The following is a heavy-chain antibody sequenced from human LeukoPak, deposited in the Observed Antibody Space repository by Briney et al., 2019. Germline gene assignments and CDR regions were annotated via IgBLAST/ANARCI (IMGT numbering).Heavy chain of an antibody. V-gene: IGHV3-43*01. J-gene: IGHJ6*04. CDR3: AKESPNDFWSGLDV. D-gene: IGHD3-3*01. Sequence: PGGSLRLSCAASGFTFDDYTMHWVRQAPVKGLEWVSLISWDGGSTYYADSVKGRFTISRDNSKNSLYLQMNSLRTEDTALYYCAKESPNDFWSGLDVWGKGTTVTVSS. CDR1: GFTFDDYT. CDR2: ISWDGGST.